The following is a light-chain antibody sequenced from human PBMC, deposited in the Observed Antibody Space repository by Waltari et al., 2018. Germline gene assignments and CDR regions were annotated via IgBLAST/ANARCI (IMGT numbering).Light chain of an antibody. CDR2: RNN. V-gene: IGLV1-47*01. CDR1: SSTIGSNY. CDR3: AAWDDSLSGVV. Sequence: QSVLPQPPSASGTPGQRVTIPCSGSSSTIGSNYVYWYQQLPGTAPKLLIYRNNQRPSGVPDRFSGSKSGTSASLAISGLRSEDEADYYCAAWDDSLSGVVFGGGTKLTVL. J-gene: IGLJ2*01.